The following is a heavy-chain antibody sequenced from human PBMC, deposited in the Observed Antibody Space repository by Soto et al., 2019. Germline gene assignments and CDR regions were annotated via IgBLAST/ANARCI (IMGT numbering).Heavy chain of an antibody. J-gene: IGHJ4*02. CDR1: GFTFSSYA. D-gene: IGHD6-13*01. V-gene: IGHV3-23*01. CDR2: ISGSGGST. CDR3: AQDRAGGTTDY. Sequence: GGSLRLSCAASGFTFSSYAMSWVRQAPGKGLEWFSAISGSGGSTYYADSVKGRFTISRDNSKNTLYLQMNSRRAEDMAVYYCAQDRAGGTTDYWGPGTLGTVPS.